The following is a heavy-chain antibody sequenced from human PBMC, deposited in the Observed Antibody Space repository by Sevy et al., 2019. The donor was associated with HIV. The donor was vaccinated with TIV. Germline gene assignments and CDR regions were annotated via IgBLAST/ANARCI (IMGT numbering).Heavy chain of an antibody. V-gene: IGHV3-15*01. J-gene: IGHJ5*02. Sequence: GGSLRLSCVASEFIFNDAWMHWVRQAPGKGLEWVGRIKSNIDGAAIDYAAPVKGRFTITRDDSKNTVFLQMNGLKREATAVYFGTTKGRDCSGIGCQISWGQGTQVTVSS. D-gene: IGHD2-15*01. CDR2: IKSNIDGAAI. CDR1: EFIFNDAW. CDR3: TTKGRDCSGIGCQIS.